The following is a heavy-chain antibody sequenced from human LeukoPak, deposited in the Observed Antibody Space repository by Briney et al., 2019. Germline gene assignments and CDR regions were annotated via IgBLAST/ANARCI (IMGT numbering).Heavy chain of an antibody. CDR2: IKQDGSEK. CDR1: GFTFSSYC. Sequence: GGSLRLSCAASGFTFSSYCMSCVRHAPGKGLEWVANIKQDGSEKYYVDSVKGRFTISRDNAKNSLYLQMNSLRAEDTAVYYCARDLSYLGGQGTLVTVSS. V-gene: IGHV3-7*01. D-gene: IGHD3-16*02. J-gene: IGHJ4*02. CDR3: ARDLSYL.